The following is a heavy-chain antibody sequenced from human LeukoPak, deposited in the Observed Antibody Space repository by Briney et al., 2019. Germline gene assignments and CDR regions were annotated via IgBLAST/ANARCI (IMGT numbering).Heavy chain of an antibody. V-gene: IGHV4-61*02. J-gene: IGHJ4*02. Sequence: SQTLSLTCTVSGGSISSGSYYWSWIRQPAGKGLEWIGRIYTSGSTNYNPSLKSRVAISVDPSKNQLSLKLSSVTAADTAVYCCARDRGGYSGYDFYFDYWGQGTLVTVSS. CDR1: GGSISSGSYY. D-gene: IGHD5-12*01. CDR3: ARDRGGYSGYDFYFDY. CDR2: IYTSGST.